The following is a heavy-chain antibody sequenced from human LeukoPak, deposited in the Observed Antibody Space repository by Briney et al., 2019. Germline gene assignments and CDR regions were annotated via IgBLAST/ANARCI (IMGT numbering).Heavy chain of an antibody. CDR3: GRPLYGDEIDY. CDR1: GFTVSSSY. CDR2: IYGGGST. Sequence: PGGSLRLSCAASGFTVSSSYMIWVRQAPGKGLEWVSIIYGGGSTYYADSVKGRFIISRDNSKNTLYLQMNSLGAEDTAVYYCGRPLYGDEIDYWGQGTLVTVYS. V-gene: IGHV3-66*02. D-gene: IGHD4-17*01. J-gene: IGHJ4*02.